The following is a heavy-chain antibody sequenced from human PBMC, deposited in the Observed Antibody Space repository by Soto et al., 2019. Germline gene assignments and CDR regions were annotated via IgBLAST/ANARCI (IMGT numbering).Heavy chain of an antibody. CDR2: INHSGST. CDR3: ARGALTTVTTFNYYYYYYMDG. V-gene: IGHV4-34*01. CDR1: GGSFSGYY. J-gene: IGHJ6*03. D-gene: IGHD4-17*01. Sequence: SETLSLTCAVYGGSFSGYYWSWIRQPPGKGLEWIGEINHSGSTNYNPSLKSRVTISVDTSKNQFSLKLSSVTAADTAVYYCARGALTTVTTFNYYYYYYMDGWGKGTTVTVAS.